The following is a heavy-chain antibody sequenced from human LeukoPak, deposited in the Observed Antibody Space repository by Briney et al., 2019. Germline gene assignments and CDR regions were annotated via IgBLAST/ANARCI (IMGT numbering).Heavy chain of an antibody. Sequence: QPGGSLRLSCAASGFTFSSYEMNWVRQAPGKGLEWVSYISSSGSTIYYADSVKGRFTISRDNAKNSLYLQMNSLRAEDTAVYYCARDAMVRGGNYMDVWGKGTTVTVSS. J-gene: IGHJ6*03. CDR1: GFTFSSYE. V-gene: IGHV3-48*03. D-gene: IGHD3-10*01. CDR2: ISSSGSTI. CDR3: ARDAMVRGGNYMDV.